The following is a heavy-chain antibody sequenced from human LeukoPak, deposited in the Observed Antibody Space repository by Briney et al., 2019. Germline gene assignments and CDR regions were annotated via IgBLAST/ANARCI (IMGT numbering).Heavy chain of an antibody. V-gene: IGHV4-59*01. D-gene: IGHD2-15*01. CDR1: GDSITTYY. CDR3: VSSSPRYCTGGTCYSSRGFDY. CDR2: IFYRGTT. J-gene: IGHJ4*02. Sequence: PSETLSLTCTVSGDSITTYYWSWIRQSPGKGLEWIAYIFYRGTTNYYPSLKSRITISVDTSKTQFSLRLSSVTAADTAVYYCVSSSPRYCTGGTCYSSRGFDYWGQGMLVTVSS.